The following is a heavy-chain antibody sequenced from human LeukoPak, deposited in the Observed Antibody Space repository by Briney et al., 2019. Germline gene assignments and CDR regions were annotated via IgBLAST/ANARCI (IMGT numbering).Heavy chain of an antibody. Sequence: PGGSLRLSCAASGFTFSSDEMNWVRQAPGKGQEWVSYISSSGTTIYYADSVKGRFTVSRDNAKNSLYLQMNSLRAEDTAVYYCARVPKSYRLAFDYWGQGTLVTVSS. CDR3: ARVPKSYRLAFDY. CDR1: GFTFSSDE. V-gene: IGHV3-48*03. D-gene: IGHD3-16*02. CDR2: ISSSGTTI. J-gene: IGHJ4*02.